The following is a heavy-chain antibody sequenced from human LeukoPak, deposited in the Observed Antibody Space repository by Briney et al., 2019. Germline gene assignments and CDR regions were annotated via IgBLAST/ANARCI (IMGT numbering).Heavy chain of an antibody. V-gene: IGHV4-59*01. CDR2: IYYSGSA. CDR1: GGSINNYY. Sequence: SEILSLICSVSGGSINNYYWSWIRQPPGKGLEWIGYIYYSGSANYNPSLKGRVTISVDTSKSQFSLNLSSVTAADTAVYYCARDRREHYSYYYMDVWGKGTTVTVSS. CDR3: ARDRREHYSYYYMDV. J-gene: IGHJ6*03. D-gene: IGHD5-24*01.